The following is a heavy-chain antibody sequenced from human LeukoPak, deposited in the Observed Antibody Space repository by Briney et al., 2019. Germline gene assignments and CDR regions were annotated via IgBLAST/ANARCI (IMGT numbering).Heavy chain of an antibody. CDR1: GYTFTSYD. CDR2: MNPNSGNT. V-gene: IGHV1-8*01. J-gene: IGHJ4*02. Sequence: ASVKVSCKASGYTFTSYDINWVRQATGQGLEWMGWMNPNSGNTGYAQKFQGRVTMTRNTSISTAYMELSSLRSEDTAVYYCARGNIEGTAMVNYYFDYWGQGTLVTVSS. D-gene: IGHD5-18*01. CDR3: ARGNIEGTAMVNYYFDY.